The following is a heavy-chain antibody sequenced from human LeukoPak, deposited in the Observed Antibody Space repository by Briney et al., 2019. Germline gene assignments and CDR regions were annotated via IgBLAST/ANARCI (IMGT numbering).Heavy chain of an antibody. J-gene: IGHJ4*02. CDR2: IYYCGSP. CDR1: GGSISWGGYF. V-gene: IGHV4-31*03. Sequence: SDPLSLTCTVSGGSISWGGYFWSWIRQHPGKGLVGCGYIYYCGSPYYNPSLKSRVTISVDTSKNQFSLKLTSVPPPDTAVYYCARDSSTYGSGSSDYWGQGTPVTVS. CDR3: ARDSSTYGSGSSDY. D-gene: IGHD3-10*01.